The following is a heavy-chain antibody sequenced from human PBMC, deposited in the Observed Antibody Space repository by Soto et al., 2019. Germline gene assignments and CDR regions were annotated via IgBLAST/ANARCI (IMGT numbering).Heavy chain of an antibody. D-gene: IGHD4-17*01. CDR2: IYYSGST. J-gene: IGHJ3*02. Sequence: TSETLSLTCTVSGGSISSSSFHWGWIRQTPGKGPEWIGSIYYSGSTYYNPSLKSRVLISVDTANNQFSLKLSSVTAADTAVYYCARQKGELRWSDVFEIWGQGKMVTVS. V-gene: IGHV4-39*01. CDR3: ARQKGELRWSDVFEI. CDR1: GGSISSSSFH.